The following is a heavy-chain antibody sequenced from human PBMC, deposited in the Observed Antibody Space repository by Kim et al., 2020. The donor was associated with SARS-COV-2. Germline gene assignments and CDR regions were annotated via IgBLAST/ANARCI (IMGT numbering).Heavy chain of an antibody. J-gene: IGHJ4*02. CDR3: ARVMQETYFYGSGSLFY. CDR2: ISVYNGNT. CDR1: GYSFTNYG. V-gene: IGHV1-18*04. D-gene: IGHD3-10*01. Sequence: ASVKASCKTSGYSFTNYGINWVRQAPGQGLEWMGWISVYNGNTDYAQKVKGRVTMTTDTSTATAYMELRSLRSDDTAVYYCARVMQETYFYGSGSLFYWGQGTLVTVSS.